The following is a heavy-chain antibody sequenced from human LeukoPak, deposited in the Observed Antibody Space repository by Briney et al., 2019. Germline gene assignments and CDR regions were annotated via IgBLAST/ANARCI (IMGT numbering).Heavy chain of an antibody. CDR2: IYYSGST. CDR1: GGSISSSSYY. D-gene: IGHD3-22*01. V-gene: IGHV4-39*07. Sequence: SETLSLTCTVSGGSISSSSYYWGWIRQPPGTGLEWIGSIYYSGSTYYNPSLKSRVTISVDTSKNQFSLKLSSVTAADTAVYYCARERYDSSGYYSDYWGQGTLVTVSS. J-gene: IGHJ4*02. CDR3: ARERYDSSGYYSDY.